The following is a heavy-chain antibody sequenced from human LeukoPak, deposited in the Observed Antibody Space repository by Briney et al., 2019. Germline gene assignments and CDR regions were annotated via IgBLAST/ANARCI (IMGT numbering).Heavy chain of an antibody. D-gene: IGHD3-10*01. J-gene: IGHJ4*02. CDR1: GGSVSSGTYY. CDR3: ARRGDSGSSFDY. Sequence: SETLSLTCTVSGGSVSSGTYYWSWLRQPPGQGLEWIGYIYYTGSTNYNPSLKSRLTISVDTSKNQFSLKLSSVTAADTAFYYGARRGDSGSSFDYGGQGTLFTVSS. V-gene: IGHV4-61*01. CDR2: IYYTGST.